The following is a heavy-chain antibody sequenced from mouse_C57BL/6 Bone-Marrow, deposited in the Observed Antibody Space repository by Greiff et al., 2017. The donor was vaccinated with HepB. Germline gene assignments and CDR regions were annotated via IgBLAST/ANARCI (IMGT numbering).Heavy chain of an antibody. Sequence: EVKVEESGAELVRPGASVKLSCTASGFNIKDDYMHWVKQRPEQGLEWTGWIDPENGDTEYASKFQGKATITADTSSNPAYLQLSSLTSEDTAVYYCTTYGWDWYFDVWGTGTTVTVSS. CDR3: TTYGWDWYFDV. D-gene: IGHD1-1*02. J-gene: IGHJ1*03. CDR1: GFNIKDDY. V-gene: IGHV14-4*01. CDR2: IDPENGDT.